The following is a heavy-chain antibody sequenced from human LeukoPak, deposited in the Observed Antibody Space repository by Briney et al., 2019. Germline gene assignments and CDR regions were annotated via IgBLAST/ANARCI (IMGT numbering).Heavy chain of an antibody. J-gene: IGHJ4*02. D-gene: IGHD3-16*01. CDR2: IYHSGST. V-gene: IGHV4-4*02. CDR3: ARGGGYYFDY. Sequence: PSETLSLTCAVSGGSISSSNWWNWVRQPPGKGLEWIGEIYHSGSTNYNPSLTSRVTISVDKSKNQFSLKLSSVTAADSAVYYCARGGGYYFDYWGQGTLVTVSS. CDR1: GGSISSSNW.